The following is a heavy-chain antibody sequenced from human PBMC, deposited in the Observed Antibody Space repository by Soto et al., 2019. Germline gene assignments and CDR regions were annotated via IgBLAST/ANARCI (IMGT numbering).Heavy chain of an antibody. CDR1: GFTVSSKY. CDR3: ARGGGRDLGGAYCFAY. Sequence: EVQLVESGGGLVQPGGSLRLSCAASGFTVSSKYMNWVRQAPGKGLEWVSVLYSGGTTYYADSVKGRFIISRDNSKNTLYLQMNSLRAEDTAVYYCARGGGRDLGGAYCFAYWGQGTLVTVSS. J-gene: IGHJ4*02. CDR2: LYSGGTT. D-gene: IGHD1-26*01. V-gene: IGHV3-66*01.